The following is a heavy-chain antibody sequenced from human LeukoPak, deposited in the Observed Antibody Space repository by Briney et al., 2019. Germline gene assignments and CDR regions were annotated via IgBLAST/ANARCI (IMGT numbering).Heavy chain of an antibody. CDR1: GGSFSGYY. Sequence: SETLSLTCAVYGGSFSGYYWSWIRQPPGKGLEGIGEINHSGSTNYNPSLKSRVTISVDTSKNQFSLKLSSVTAADTAVYYCARGQKNYYYYYGMDVWGQGTTVTVSS. CDR3: ARGQKNYYYYYGMDV. J-gene: IGHJ6*02. CDR2: INHSGST. V-gene: IGHV4-34*01.